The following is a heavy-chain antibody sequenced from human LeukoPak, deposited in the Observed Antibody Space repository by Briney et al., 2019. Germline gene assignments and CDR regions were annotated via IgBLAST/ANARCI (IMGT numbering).Heavy chain of an antibody. CDR1: GFTLSSYA. V-gene: IGHV3-23*01. J-gene: IGHJ4*02. D-gene: IGHD3-22*01. CDR2: ISGSGGST. CDR3: AKDPENYDSSGYYAY. Sequence: GGSLRLSCAASGFTLSSYAMSWVRQAPGKGLEWVSAISGSGGSTYYADSVKGRFTISRDNSKNTLYLQMNSLRAEDTAVYYCAKDPENYDSSGYYAYWGQGTLVTVSS.